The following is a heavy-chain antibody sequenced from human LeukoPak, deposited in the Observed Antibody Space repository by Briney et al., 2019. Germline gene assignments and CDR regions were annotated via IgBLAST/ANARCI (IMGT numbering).Heavy chain of an antibody. Sequence: PSGTLCLSCAVSGVTFTGNYWSWIRQPPGKGLESLGEINHSGNTNSNPSLKSRVTISVDTSKSQFSLKLSSVTAADTAVYYCARDWYGDYDYYMDVWGKGTTVTVSS. D-gene: IGHD4-17*01. V-gene: IGHV4-34*01. CDR1: GVTFTGNY. CDR3: ARDWYGDYDYYMDV. CDR2: INHSGNT. J-gene: IGHJ6*03.